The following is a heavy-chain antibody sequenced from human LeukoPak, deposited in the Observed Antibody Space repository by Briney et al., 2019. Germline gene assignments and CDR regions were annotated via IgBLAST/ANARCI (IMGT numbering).Heavy chain of an antibody. J-gene: IGHJ3*02. CDR3: ARTYDFGRGPPGDAFDN. CDR2: IDARSGIT. V-gene: IGHV3-48*01. CDR1: GFTFTIFG. Sequence: GGSLRLSCAASGFTFTIFGMNWVRQAPGKGPEWASYIDARSGITYYADSVQGRFTISRDNAKESVFLQMNRLRVDDTTVYYCARTYDFGRGPPGDAFDNWGQGTPVTVSS. D-gene: IGHD3-3*01.